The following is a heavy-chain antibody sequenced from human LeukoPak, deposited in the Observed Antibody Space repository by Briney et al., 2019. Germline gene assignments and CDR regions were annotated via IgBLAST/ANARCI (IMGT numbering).Heavy chain of an antibody. Sequence: GASVKVSCKASGGTFSSYVISWVRQAPGQGLEWMGGIIPIFGTANYAQKFQGRVTITADESTSTAYMELSSLRSEDTAVYYCTTVPPGETEYYYYGMDVWGQGTTVTVSS. D-gene: IGHD1-14*01. J-gene: IGHJ6*02. CDR3: TTVPPGETEYYYYGMDV. CDR1: GGTFSSYV. CDR2: IIPIFGTA. V-gene: IGHV1-69*13.